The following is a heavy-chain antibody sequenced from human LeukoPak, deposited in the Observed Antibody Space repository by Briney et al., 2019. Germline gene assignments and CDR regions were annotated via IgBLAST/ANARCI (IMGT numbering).Heavy chain of an antibody. CDR1: GFTFISFG. Sequence: GGSLRLSCAASGFTFISFGMHWVRQAPGKGLEWVALISYDGSNKYYADSVKGRFTISRDNSKNTLYLQMNSLRAENAAVYYCAKDWDPGYYDSSGSYPDYWGQGTLVTVSS. CDR3: AKDWDPGYYDSSGSYPDY. CDR2: ISYDGSNK. J-gene: IGHJ4*02. V-gene: IGHV3-30*18. D-gene: IGHD3-22*01.